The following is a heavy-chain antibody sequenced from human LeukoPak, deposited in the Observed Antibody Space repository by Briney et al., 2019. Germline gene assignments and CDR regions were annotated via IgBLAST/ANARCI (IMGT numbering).Heavy chain of an antibody. CDR3: AREQQQSGFQH. Sequence: PSETLSLTCTVSGGSISTYYWSWTRQPAGKGLEWIGRIYTSGSTNYNPSLKSRVTMSVDTSKNQFSLKLSSVTAADTAVYYCAREQQQSGFQHWGQGTLVTVSS. CDR1: GGSISTYY. V-gene: IGHV4-4*07. CDR2: IYTSGST. D-gene: IGHD1/OR15-1a*01. J-gene: IGHJ1*01.